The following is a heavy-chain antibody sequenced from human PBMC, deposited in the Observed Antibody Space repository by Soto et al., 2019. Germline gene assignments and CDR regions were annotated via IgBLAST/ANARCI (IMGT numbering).Heavy chain of an antibody. CDR3: ARGLAVVPAAMYYYYYMDV. J-gene: IGHJ6*03. CDR2: INPNSGGT. Sequence: GASVKVSCKASGYTFTGYCMHWVRQAPGQGLEWMGWINPNSGGTNYAQKFQGWVTMTRDTSISTAYMELSRLRSDDTAVYYCARGLAVVPAAMYYYYYMDVWGKGTTVTVSS. CDR1: GYTFTGYC. V-gene: IGHV1-2*04. D-gene: IGHD2-2*01.